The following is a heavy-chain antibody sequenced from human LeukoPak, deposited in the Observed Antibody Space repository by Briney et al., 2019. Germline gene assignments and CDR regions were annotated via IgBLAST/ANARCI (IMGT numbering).Heavy chain of an antibody. J-gene: IGHJ4*02. Sequence: GGSLRLSCAASGFTVSSNYMSWVRQAPGKGLEWVSVIYSGGSTYYADSAKGRFTISRDNSKNALYLQMNSLRAEDTAVYYCARSPKGYSSSWYDYWGQGTLVTVSS. CDR2: IYSGGST. D-gene: IGHD6-13*01. V-gene: IGHV3-53*01. CDR1: GFTVSSNY. CDR3: ARSPKGYSSSWYDY.